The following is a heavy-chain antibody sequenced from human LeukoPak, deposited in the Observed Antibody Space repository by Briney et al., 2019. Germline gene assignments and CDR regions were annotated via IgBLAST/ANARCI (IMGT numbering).Heavy chain of an antibody. V-gene: IGHV3-21*01. CDR2: ISSSSSYI. CDR3: ARAFTAGRYAFDI. D-gene: IGHD6-13*01. Sequence: GGSLRLSCAASGFTFSSYSMNWVRQAPGKGLEWVSSISSSSSYIYYADSVKGRFTISRDSAKNSLYLQMNSLRAEDTAVYYCARAFTAGRYAFDIWGQGTMVTVSS. J-gene: IGHJ3*02. CDR1: GFTFSSYS.